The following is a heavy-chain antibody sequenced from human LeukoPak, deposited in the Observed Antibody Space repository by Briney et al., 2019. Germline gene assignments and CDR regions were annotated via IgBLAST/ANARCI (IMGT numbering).Heavy chain of an antibody. CDR1: GFSLPTSGLR. CDR3: ARVRLGTYSGYYFDY. J-gene: IGHJ4*02. D-gene: IGHD1-26*01. CDR2: IDWEDEP. V-gene: IGHV2-70*04. Sequence: SGPTLVNPPQTLTLTCTFSGFSLPTSGLRVAWIRQPPGKALEWLSRIDWEDEPIYSPSLRARLTISKDTSRNQVVFTMTNMGSADTATYYCARVRLGTYSGYYFDYWGQGVLVTVSS.